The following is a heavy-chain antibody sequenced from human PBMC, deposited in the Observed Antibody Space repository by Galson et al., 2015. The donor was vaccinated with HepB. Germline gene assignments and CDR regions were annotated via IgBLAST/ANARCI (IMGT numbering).Heavy chain of an antibody. Sequence: QSGAEVKKPGESLKISCKGSGYSFASYWIGWVRQMPGKGLEWMGRIDPSDSYTNYSPSFQGHVTISADKSISTAYLQWSSLKASDTAMYYCARHGVGRSGALAYCGGDCYSDAFDIWGQGTMVTVSS. CDR2: IDPSDSYT. D-gene: IGHD2-21*02. V-gene: IGHV5-10-1*01. J-gene: IGHJ3*02. CDR3: ARHGVGRSGALAYCGGDCYSDAFDI. CDR1: GYSFASYW.